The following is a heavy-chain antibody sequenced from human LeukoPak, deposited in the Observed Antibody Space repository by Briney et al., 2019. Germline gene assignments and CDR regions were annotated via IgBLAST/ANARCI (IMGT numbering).Heavy chain of an antibody. Sequence: GGSLRLSCAASVFPFSSYSMNWVRQAPGKGLEWVSSISSSSSYIYYADSVKGRFTISRDNAKNSLYLQMNSLRAEDTAVYYCARARMNAFDIWGQGTMVTVSS. CDR1: VFPFSSYS. CDR3: ARARMNAFDI. J-gene: IGHJ3*02. V-gene: IGHV3-21*01. D-gene: IGHD2/OR15-2a*01. CDR2: ISSSSSYI.